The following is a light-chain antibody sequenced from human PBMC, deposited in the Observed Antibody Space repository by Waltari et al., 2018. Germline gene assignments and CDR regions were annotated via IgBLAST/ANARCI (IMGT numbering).Light chain of an antibody. Sequence: VLTHRTSFSVSTVGTFTLSCAFTPPADTPANFLTWYHQTPGQAPAPVIYDTNNRPSGVPDRFSGSSSGSTASLTIAGAQADDEAHYYCVPHVRSGDALFGGGTKLTVL. V-gene: IGLV8-61*01. CDR1: PPADTPANF. J-gene: IGLJ2*01. CDR2: DTN. CDR3: VPHVRSGDAL.